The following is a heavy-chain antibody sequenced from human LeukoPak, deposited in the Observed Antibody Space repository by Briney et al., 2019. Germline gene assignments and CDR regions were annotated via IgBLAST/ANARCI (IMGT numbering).Heavy chain of an antibody. CDR2: ISGSGGST. V-gene: IGHV3-23*01. CDR1: GFTFSSYA. J-gene: IGHJ4*02. D-gene: IGHD5-12*01. Sequence: PGGSLRLSCAASGFTFSSYAMSWVRQAPGKGLEWVSAISGSGGSTYYADSVKGRFTISRDNSKNTLYLQMNSLRAEDTAVYYCARDRSSYEYYFDYWGQGTLVTVSS. CDR3: ARDRSSYEYYFDY.